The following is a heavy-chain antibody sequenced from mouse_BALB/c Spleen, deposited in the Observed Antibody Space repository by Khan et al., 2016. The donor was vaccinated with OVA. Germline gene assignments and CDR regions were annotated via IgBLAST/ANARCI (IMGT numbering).Heavy chain of an antibody. V-gene: IGHV1-77*01. D-gene: IGHD2-10*02. Sequence: QVQLQQSGPELVKPGASVKMSCKASGYTFTDYLISWVKQRTGQGLEWIGEIYPGSGNTYYNEKFKGKATLTVDKSSNTAYMQFSSLTAEDSAVYFCKREGGPGGMFDYWGQGTTLTVSS. CDR3: KREGGPGGMFDY. CDR1: GYTFTDYL. CDR2: IYPGSGNT. J-gene: IGHJ2*01.